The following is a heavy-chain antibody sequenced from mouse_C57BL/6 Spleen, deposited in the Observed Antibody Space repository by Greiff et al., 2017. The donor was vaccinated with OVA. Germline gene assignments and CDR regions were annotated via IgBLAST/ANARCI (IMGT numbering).Heavy chain of an antibody. CDR3: TPITTVVAADAMDY. D-gene: IGHD1-1*01. Sequence: EVKLMESGGGLVKPGGSLKLSCAASGFTFSDYGMHWVRQAPEKGLEWVAYISSGSSTIYYADTVKGRFTISRDNAKNTLFLQMTSLRSEDTAMYYCTPITTVVAADAMDYWGQGTSVTVSS. J-gene: IGHJ4*01. CDR2: ISSGSSTI. CDR1: GFTFSDYG. V-gene: IGHV5-17*01.